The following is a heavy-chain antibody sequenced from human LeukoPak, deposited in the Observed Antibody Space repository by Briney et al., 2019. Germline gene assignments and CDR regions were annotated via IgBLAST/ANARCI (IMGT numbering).Heavy chain of an antibody. Sequence: GGSLRLSCAASGFTFSSYSMNWVRQAPGKGLEWVSSISSSSSYIYYADSVKGRFTIPRDNAKNSLYLQMNSLRAEDTAVYYCARGQDGDYPGWFDPWGQGTLVTVSS. CDR1: GFTFSSYS. CDR2: ISSSSSYI. J-gene: IGHJ5*02. CDR3: ARGQDGDYPGWFDP. D-gene: IGHD4-17*01. V-gene: IGHV3-21*01.